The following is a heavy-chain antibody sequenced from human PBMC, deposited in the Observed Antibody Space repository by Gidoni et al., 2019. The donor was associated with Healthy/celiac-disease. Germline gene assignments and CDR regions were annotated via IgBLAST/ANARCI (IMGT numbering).Heavy chain of an antibody. Sequence: QVQLVQSGAEVKKPGASVKVSCKASGYPFTSYAMHWVRQAPGQRLEWMGWINAGNGNTKYSQKFQGRVTITRDTSASTAYMELSSLRSEDTAVYYCARGGGSYFYYYGMDVWGQGTTVTVSS. V-gene: IGHV1-3*01. D-gene: IGHD1-26*01. CDR2: INAGNGNT. CDR3: ARGGGSYFYYYGMDV. CDR1: GYPFTSYA. J-gene: IGHJ6*02.